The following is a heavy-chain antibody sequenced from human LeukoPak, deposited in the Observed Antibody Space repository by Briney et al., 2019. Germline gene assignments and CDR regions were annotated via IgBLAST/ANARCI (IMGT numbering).Heavy chain of an antibody. CDR2: ISSSSYI. CDR1: GFTFSSYI. J-gene: IGHJ4*02. V-gene: IGHV3-21*01. D-gene: IGHD3-10*01. CDR3: ASSGSGSYTFDY. Sequence: GGSLRLSCAASGFTFSSYIMNWVRQAPGKGLEWVSSISSSSYIYYAESVKGRFTISRDNAKNSLYLQMNSLRAEDTAVYYCASSGSGSYTFDYWGQGTLVTVSS.